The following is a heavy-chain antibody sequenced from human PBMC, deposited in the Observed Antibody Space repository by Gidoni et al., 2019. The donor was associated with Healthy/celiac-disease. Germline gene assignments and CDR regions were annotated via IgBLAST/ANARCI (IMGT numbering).Heavy chain of an antibody. Sequence: EVQLVESGGVVVQPGGSLRLSCAASGFTFDDYTMPWVRQAPGKGLEWVSLISWDGGSTYYADSVKGRFTISRDNSKNSLYLQMNSLRTEDTALYYCARVQAGSGSYLGYFDYWGQGTLVTVSS. CDR1: GFTFDDYT. CDR2: ISWDGGST. J-gene: IGHJ4*02. V-gene: IGHV3-43*01. CDR3: ARVQAGSGSYLGYFDY. D-gene: IGHD3-10*01.